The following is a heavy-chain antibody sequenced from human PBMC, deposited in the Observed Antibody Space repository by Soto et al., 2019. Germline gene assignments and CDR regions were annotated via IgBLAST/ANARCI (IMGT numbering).Heavy chain of an antibody. CDR3: VRGGRGYTRDDVFDV. CDR2: ISSRSTVI. D-gene: IGHD6-25*01. V-gene: IGHV3-21*06. Sequence: PGGSLRLSCVDSEFTFSSYSMNWVRQAPGKGLEWVSSISSRSTVIFYADSVKGRFTISRDNAKNSLYLQMNSLRVEDTAVYYCVRGGRGYTRDDVFDVWGQGTMVTVSS. J-gene: IGHJ3*01. CDR1: EFTFSSYS.